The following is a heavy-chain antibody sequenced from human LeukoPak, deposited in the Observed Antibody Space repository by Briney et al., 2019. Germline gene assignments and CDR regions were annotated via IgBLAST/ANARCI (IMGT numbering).Heavy chain of an antibody. J-gene: IGHJ6*03. CDR2: ISYSGST. CDR3: ATRAYYYYYMDV. CDR1: GDSISSYY. V-gene: IGHV4-59*01. Sequence: SETLSLTCTVSGDSISSYYWNWVRQAPGKGLEWIGYISYSGSTNYNPSLKSRVTISIDMSKNQFSLKLDSVTAEDTAVYYCATRAYYYYYMDVWGKGTTVTVSS.